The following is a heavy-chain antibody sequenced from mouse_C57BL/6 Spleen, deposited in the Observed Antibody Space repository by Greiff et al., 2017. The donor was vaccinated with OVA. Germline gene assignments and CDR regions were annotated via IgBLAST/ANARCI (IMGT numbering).Heavy chain of an antibody. Sequence: EVMLVESEGGLVQPGSSMKLSCTASGFTFSDYYMAWVRQVPEKGLEWVANINYDGSSTYYLDSLKSRFIISRDNAKNILYLQMSSLKSEDTATYYCARDGDHYAMDYWGQGTSVTVSS. CDR1: GFTFSDYY. J-gene: IGHJ4*01. CDR3: ARDGDHYAMDY. V-gene: IGHV5-16*01. CDR2: INYDGSST. D-gene: IGHD3-3*01.